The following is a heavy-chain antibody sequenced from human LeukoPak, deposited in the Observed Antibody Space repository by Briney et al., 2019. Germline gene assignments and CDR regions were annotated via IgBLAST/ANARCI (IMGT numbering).Heavy chain of an antibody. J-gene: IGHJ4*02. CDR3: AKPTYGSGSYYDY. D-gene: IGHD3-10*01. V-gene: IGHV3-23*01. Sequence: QPGGSLRLSCAASGFTFSSYAMSWVRQAPGKGLEWVSAISGSGGSTYYADSVKGRFAISRDNSKNTLYLQMNSLRAEDTAVYYCAKPTYGSGSYYDYWGQGTLVTVSS. CDR1: GFTFSSYA. CDR2: ISGSGGST.